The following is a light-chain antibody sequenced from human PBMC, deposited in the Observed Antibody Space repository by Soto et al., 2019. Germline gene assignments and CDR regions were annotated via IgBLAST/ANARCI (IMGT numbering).Light chain of an antibody. CDR1: QSVSSSF. CDR2: GAS. CDR3: QQYGSSPLT. J-gene: IGKJ4*01. V-gene: IGKV3-20*01. Sequence: EIVLTQSPGTLSLSPGERATLSCRASQSVSSSFLAWYQQKPGQAPRLLIYGASSRATIIPDRFSGSGSGTDFTLTISRLDPEDVAVYYCQQYGSSPLTFGGGTKVEIK.